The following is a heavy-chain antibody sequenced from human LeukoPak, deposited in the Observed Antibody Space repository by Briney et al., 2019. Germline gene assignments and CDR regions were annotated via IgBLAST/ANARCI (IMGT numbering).Heavy chain of an antibody. V-gene: IGHV3-7*01. Sequence: GGSLRLSCAASGFIFTNYFMSWVRQAPGKGLEWVASIKHDGSEKYCVDSVRGRFTISRDNTMNSLYLQMSSLRAEDTAVYYCATDRGWRTSGYYLYYFEYWGQGTLVTYSS. D-gene: IGHD3-3*01. CDR3: ATDRGWRTSGYYLYYFEY. CDR1: GFIFTNYF. J-gene: IGHJ4*02. CDR2: IKHDGSEK.